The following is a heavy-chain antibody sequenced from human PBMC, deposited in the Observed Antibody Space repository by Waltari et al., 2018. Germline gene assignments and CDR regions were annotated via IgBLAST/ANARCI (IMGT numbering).Heavy chain of an antibody. CDR2: IYPGDSDT. J-gene: IGHJ2*01. CDR1: GYSFTSYW. D-gene: IGHD5-12*01. V-gene: IGHV5-51*01. Sequence: EVQLVQSGAEVKKPGESLKISCKGSGYSFTSYWIGWVRQMPGKGLEWMGIIYPGDSDTRYSPSFQGQVTISADKSISTAYLQWSSLKASDTAMYYCARWEWLRFSQAPDWYFDLWGRGTLVTVSS. CDR3: ARWEWLRFSQAPDWYFDL.